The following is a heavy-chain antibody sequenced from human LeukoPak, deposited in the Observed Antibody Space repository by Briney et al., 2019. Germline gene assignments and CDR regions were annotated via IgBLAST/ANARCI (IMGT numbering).Heavy chain of an antibody. CDR1: GYTFTSYD. J-gene: IGHJ4*02. D-gene: IGHD3-10*01. V-gene: IGHV1-8*01. CDR2: MNPNSGNT. CDR3: ARGRGYYGSGSYHD. Sequence: ASVKVSCKASGYTFTSYDINWVRRATGQGLEWMGWMNPNSGNTGYAQKFQGRVTMTRNTSISTAYMELSSLRSEDTAVYYCARGRGYYGSGSYHDWGQGTLVTVSS.